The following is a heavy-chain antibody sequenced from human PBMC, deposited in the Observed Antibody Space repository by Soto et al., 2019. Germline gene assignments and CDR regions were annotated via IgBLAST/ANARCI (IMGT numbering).Heavy chain of an antibody. Sequence: QVQLQQSGPGLVKPSQTLSLTCAITGDNAFRNDIAWNWVRQSPSLGLEWLGRAYYRSNWHNESAVSVKSRTTINLDTAKTQLSLQLYSVTPEATAVYYCARGRNSAFDIWGQGTVLVISS. CDR2: AYYRSNWHN. CDR3: ARGRNSAFDI. J-gene: IGHJ3*02. D-gene: IGHD1-7*01. V-gene: IGHV6-1*01. CDR1: GDNAFRNDIA.